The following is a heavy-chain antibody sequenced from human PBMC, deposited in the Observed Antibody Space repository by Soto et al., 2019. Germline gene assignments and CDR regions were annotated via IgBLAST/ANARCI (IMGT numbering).Heavy chain of an antibody. Sequence: QITLKESGPTLVKPTQTLTLTCTFSGFSLSTSGVGVGWIRQPPGKALEWLALIYWDDDKRYSPSLKSRLTITKDTSNNQVVLTMTNMDPVDTATYYCAHLSLLLWFGELRGGTFDYWGQGTLVTVSS. CDR2: IYWDDDK. CDR1: GFSLSTSGVG. V-gene: IGHV2-5*02. J-gene: IGHJ4*02. D-gene: IGHD3-10*01. CDR3: AHLSLLLWFGELRGGTFDY.